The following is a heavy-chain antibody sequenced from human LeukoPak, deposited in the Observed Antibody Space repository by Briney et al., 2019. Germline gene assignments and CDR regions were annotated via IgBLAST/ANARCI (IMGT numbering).Heavy chain of an antibody. J-gene: IGHJ4*02. Sequence: SETLSLTCTVSGGSISSGSYYWSWIRQPAGKGLEWIGRIYTSGSTNYNPSLKSRVTISVDTSKNQFSLILNSVTAADTAVYYCARMYSSGWYYFDNWGQGTLVTVSS. CDR1: GGSISSGSYY. CDR2: IYTSGST. V-gene: IGHV4-61*02. D-gene: IGHD6-19*01. CDR3: ARMYSSGWYYFDN.